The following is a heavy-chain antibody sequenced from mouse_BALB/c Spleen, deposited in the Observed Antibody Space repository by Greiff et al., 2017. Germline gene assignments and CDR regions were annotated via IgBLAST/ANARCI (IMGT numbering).Heavy chain of an antibody. Sequence: EVKLVESGGGLVKPGGSLKLSCAASGFTFSDYYMYWVRQTPEKRLEWVATISDGGSYTYYPDSVKGRFTISRDNAKNNLYLQMSSLKSEDTAMYYCARDIYYGSSWGYFDYWGQGTTLTVSS. D-gene: IGHD1-1*01. CDR3: ARDIYYGSSWGYFDY. V-gene: IGHV5-4*02. J-gene: IGHJ2*01. CDR1: GFTFSDYY. CDR2: ISDGGSYT.